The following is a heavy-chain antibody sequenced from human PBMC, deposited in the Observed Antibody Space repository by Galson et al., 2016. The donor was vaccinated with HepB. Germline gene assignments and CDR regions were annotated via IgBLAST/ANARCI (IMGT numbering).Heavy chain of an antibody. Sequence: SLRLSCAGTGFTFSTYAMSWVRQAPGKRLEWVSAISGSGDTTYYADSVKGRFSISRDNSKNTLYLQMNSLRAEDTAVYYCANGGGYSYDTRVDYWGQGTLVTVSS. CDR3: ANGGGYSYDTRVDY. CDR1: GFTFSTYA. J-gene: IGHJ4*02. CDR2: ISGSGDTT. V-gene: IGHV3-23*01. D-gene: IGHD5-18*01.